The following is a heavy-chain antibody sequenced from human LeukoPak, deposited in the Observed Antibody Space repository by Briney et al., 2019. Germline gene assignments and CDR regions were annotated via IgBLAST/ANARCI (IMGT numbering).Heavy chain of an antibody. J-gene: IGHJ6*04. D-gene: IGHD3-3*01. V-gene: IGHV3-23*01. Sequence: PGGSLRLSCAASGFTFSSYGMSWVRQAPGKGLEWVSAISGSGGSTYYADSVKGRFTISRDNSKNTLYLQMNSLRAEDTAVYYCARPQGYDFWMGLDVWGKGTTVTVSS. CDR3: ARPQGYDFWMGLDV. CDR2: ISGSGGST. CDR1: GFTFSSYG.